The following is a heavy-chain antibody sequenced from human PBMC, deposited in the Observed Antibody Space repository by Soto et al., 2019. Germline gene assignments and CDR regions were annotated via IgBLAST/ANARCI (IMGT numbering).Heavy chain of an antibody. J-gene: IGHJ5*02. V-gene: IGHV4-34*01. CDR2: INHSGST. D-gene: IGHD6-19*01. CDR1: GASLSDNY. Sequence: SETLSLTCAVYGASLSDNYCNWLRQPPGKGLEWIGEINHSGSTNCNPSLKSRVTISVDTSKNQFSLKLSSVTAADTAVYYCARGVAGARRLGWFDPWGQGTLVTVSS. CDR3: ARGVAGARRLGWFDP.